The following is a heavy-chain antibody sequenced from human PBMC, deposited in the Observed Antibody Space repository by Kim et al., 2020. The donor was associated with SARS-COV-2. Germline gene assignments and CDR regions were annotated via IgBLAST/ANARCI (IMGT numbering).Heavy chain of an antibody. CDR2: INHSGST. V-gene: IGHV4-34*01. Sequence: SETLSLTCAVYGGSFSGYYWSWIRQPPGKGLEWIGEINHSGSTNYNPSLKSRVTISVDTSKNQFSLKLSSVTAADTAVYYCARGVYCSSTVCHLGNYFDYWGQGTRVTVSS. J-gene: IGHJ4*02. D-gene: IGHD2-2*01. CDR1: GGSFSGYY. CDR3: ARGVYCSSTVCHLGNYFDY.